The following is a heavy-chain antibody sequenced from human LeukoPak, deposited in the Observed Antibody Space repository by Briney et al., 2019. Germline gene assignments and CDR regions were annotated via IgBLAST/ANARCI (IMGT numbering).Heavy chain of an antibody. CDR1: GGSISSSSYY. Sequence: SETLSLTCTVFGGSISSSSYYWVWIRQPPGKGLEWIGSIYYNGDTHYNPSLKSRVTIFVDTSKNQFSLNLSSVTAADTAMYYCAITYANGGELSWGQGTLVTVSS. J-gene: IGHJ5*02. V-gene: IGHV4-39*01. CDR2: IYYNGDT. D-gene: IGHD2-2*01. CDR3: AITYANGGELS.